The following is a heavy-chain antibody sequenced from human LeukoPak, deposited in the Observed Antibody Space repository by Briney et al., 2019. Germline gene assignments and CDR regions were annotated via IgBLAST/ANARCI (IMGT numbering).Heavy chain of an antibody. V-gene: IGHV4-39*01. Sequence: KPSETLSLTCTVSGGSISSIIYYWGWIRQPPGKGLEWIGTIYYSGSTYYNVSLKSRVTISVDTSRNQFSLKLSSVTAADTAVYYCARHSRSVDYGSGSYTWDYWGQGTLATVSS. D-gene: IGHD3-10*01. J-gene: IGHJ4*02. CDR1: GGSISSIIYY. CDR2: IYYSGST. CDR3: ARHSRSVDYGSGSYTWDY.